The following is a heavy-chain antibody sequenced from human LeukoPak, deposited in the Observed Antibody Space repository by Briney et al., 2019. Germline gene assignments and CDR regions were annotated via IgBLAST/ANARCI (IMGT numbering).Heavy chain of an antibody. D-gene: IGHD2-21*01. Sequence: GGSLRLSCAASGFPFSGYWMHWVRQAPGKGLVWVSRINSAGSGADYADSVKGRFTISRDNAKNTLYLQMNSLRAEDTAVYYCAGDRGWLIASWGQGTLVTVSS. CDR1: GFPFSGYW. V-gene: IGHV3-74*01. CDR2: INSAGSGA. CDR3: AGDRGWLIAS. J-gene: IGHJ4*02.